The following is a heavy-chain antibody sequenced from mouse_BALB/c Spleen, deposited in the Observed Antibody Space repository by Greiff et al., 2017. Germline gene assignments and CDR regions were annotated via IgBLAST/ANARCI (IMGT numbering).Heavy chain of an antibody. Sequence: QVQLQQSGAELVKPGASVKLSCKASGYTFTSYYMYWVKQRPGQGLEWIGEINPSNGGTNFNEKFKSKATLTVDKSSSTAYMQLSSLTSEDSAVYYCTRGGLGEYAMDYWGQGTSVTVSS. CDR2: INPSNGGT. J-gene: IGHJ4*01. CDR3: TRGGLGEYAMDY. CDR1: GYTFTSYY. V-gene: IGHV1S81*02.